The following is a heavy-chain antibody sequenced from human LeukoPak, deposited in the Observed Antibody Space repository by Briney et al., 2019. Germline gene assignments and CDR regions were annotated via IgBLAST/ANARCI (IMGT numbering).Heavy chain of an antibody. J-gene: IGHJ4*02. CDR1: GFTFSTYA. CDR2: ISGSGGST. Sequence: GGSLRLSCAASGFTFSTYALSWVRQAPGKGLEWVSAISGSGGSTYYADSVKGRFTISRDNSKNTLYLQMNSLRAEDTAVYYCAKKYTEYFDYWGQGTLVTVSS. V-gene: IGHV3-23*01. CDR3: AKKYTEYFDY. D-gene: IGHD2-2*02.